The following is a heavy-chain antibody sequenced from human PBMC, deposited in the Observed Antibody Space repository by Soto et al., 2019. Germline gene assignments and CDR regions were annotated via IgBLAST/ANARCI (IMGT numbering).Heavy chain of an antibody. J-gene: IGHJ3*02. CDR2: IYRGGDT. Sequence: EVQLVESGGDLIQPGGSLRLSCAVSGFTVSYNYMNWVRQAPGKGLEWVSVIYRGGDTFYADSVKGRFTISRDNSKNTLYLQMNSLRAEDTAVYYCARRMYGSGSYYIGDAFDMWGQGTMVTVSS. V-gene: IGHV3-53*01. CDR3: ARRMYGSGSYYIGDAFDM. CDR1: GFTVSYNY. D-gene: IGHD3-10*01.